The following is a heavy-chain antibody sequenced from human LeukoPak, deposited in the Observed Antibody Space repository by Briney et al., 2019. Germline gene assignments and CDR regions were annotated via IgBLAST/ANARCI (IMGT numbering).Heavy chain of an antibody. CDR3: AKDLSTETSFDY. Sequence: GGSLRLSCAASGFTFSSYRMNWVRQAPGKGLEWVSSISSSSSYIYYADSVKGRFTISRDNAKNSLYLQMSSLRAEDTAVYYCAKDLSTETSFDYWGQGTLVTVSS. J-gene: IGHJ4*02. CDR2: ISSSSSYI. D-gene: IGHD4-17*01. V-gene: IGHV3-21*01. CDR1: GFTFSSYR.